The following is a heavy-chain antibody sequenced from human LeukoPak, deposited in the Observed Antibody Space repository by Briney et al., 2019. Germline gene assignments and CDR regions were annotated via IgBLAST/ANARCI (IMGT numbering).Heavy chain of an antibody. J-gene: IGHJ5*02. CDR1: GGSFSGYY. CDR2: INHSGST. Sequence: SEALSLTCAVYGGSFSGYYWSWIRQPPGKGLEWIGEINHSGSTNYNPSLKSRVTISVDTSKNQFSLKLSSVTAADTAVYYCARRGQGYPYSSSAMGNWFDPWGQGTLVTVSS. V-gene: IGHV4-34*01. CDR3: ARRGQGYPYSSSAMGNWFDP. D-gene: IGHD6-13*01.